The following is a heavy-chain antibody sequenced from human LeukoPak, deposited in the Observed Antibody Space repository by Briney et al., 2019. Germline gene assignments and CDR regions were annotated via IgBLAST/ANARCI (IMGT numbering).Heavy chain of an antibody. V-gene: IGHV3-30*18. CDR3: AKSKSQWELPGSFDY. CDR1: GFTFSSYG. D-gene: IGHD1-26*01. Sequence: GGSLRLSCAASGFTFSSYGMHWVRQAPGKGLEWVAAISYDGSNKYYADSVKGRFTISRDNSKNTLYLQMNSLRAEDTAVYYCAKSKSQWELPGSFDYWGQGTLVTVSS. J-gene: IGHJ4*02. CDR2: ISYDGSNK.